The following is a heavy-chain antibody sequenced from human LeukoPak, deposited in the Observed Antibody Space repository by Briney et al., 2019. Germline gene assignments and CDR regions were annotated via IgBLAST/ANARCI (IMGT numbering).Heavy chain of an antibody. CDR1: GYTFTSYG. CDR3: ARVGSGWYGDY. Sequence: ASVKVSCKASGYTFTSYGISWVLQAPGQELEWMGIINPSGGSTSYAQKFQGRVTMTRDTSTSTVYMELSSLRSEDTAVYYCARVGSGWYGDYWGQGTLVTVSS. J-gene: IGHJ4*02. CDR2: INPSGGST. D-gene: IGHD6-19*01. V-gene: IGHV1-46*01.